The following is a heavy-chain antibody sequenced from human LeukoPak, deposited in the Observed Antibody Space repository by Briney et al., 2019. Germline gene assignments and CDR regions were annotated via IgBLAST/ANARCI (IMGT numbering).Heavy chain of an antibody. CDR1: GFTFSSYA. CDR2: ISGGGGST. CDR3: AKDTRASEIVLLWFGESAPFDP. Sequence: PGGSLRLSCAASGFTFSSYAMSWIRQAPGKGLEWVSAISGGGGSTYYADSVKGRFTISRDNPKNTLYLQMNSLRAEDTAVYYCAKDTRASEIVLLWFGESAPFDPWGQGTLVTVSS. J-gene: IGHJ5*02. D-gene: IGHD3-10*01. V-gene: IGHV3-23*01.